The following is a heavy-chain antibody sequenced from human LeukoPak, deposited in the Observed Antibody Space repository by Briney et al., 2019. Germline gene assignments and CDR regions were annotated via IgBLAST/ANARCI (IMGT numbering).Heavy chain of an antibody. J-gene: IGHJ5*02. Sequence: KSGGSLRLSCAASGFPFSDYYMSWIRQAPGKGLEWVSYITSGGGAMYYADSVKGRFTISRDNAKNSLYLQMNNLRAEDTAVYYCARDRAANQDWVEFDPWGQGTPVIVSS. D-gene: IGHD3/OR15-3a*01. CDR3: ARDRAANQDWVEFDP. CDR2: ITSGGGAM. CDR1: GFPFSDYY. V-gene: IGHV3-11*01.